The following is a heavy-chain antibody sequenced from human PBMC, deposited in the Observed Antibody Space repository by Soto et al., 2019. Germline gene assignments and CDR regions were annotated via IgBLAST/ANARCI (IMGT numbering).Heavy chain of an antibody. V-gene: IGHV1-69*13. CDR2: IIPIFGTS. CDR1: GGTFSSYA. CDR3: ARDNRRYYDFWSGYYDSYCES. D-gene: IGHD3-3*01. Sequence: GASVKVSCKASGGTFSSYAISWVRQAPGQGLEWMGGIIPIFGTSNYAQKFQGRVTITADESTGTAYMELSSLRSEDTAVYYCARDNRRYYDFWSGYYDSYCESWGKENMVSISS. J-gene: IGHJ6*04.